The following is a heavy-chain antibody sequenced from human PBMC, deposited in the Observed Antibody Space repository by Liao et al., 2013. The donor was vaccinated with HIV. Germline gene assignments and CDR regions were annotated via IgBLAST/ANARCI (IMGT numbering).Heavy chain of an antibody. CDR3: ARETIFGVVIMPDY. Sequence: QVQLQQWGAGLLKPSETLSLTCAVYGGSFSGYYWSWIRQPPGKGLEWIGEINHSGSTNYNPSLKSRVTISVDTSKNQFSLKLSSVTAADTAVYYCARETIFGVVIMPDYWGQGTLVTVSS. J-gene: IGHJ4*02. V-gene: IGHV4-34*01. CDR2: INHSGST. CDR1: GGSFSGYY. D-gene: IGHD3-3*01.